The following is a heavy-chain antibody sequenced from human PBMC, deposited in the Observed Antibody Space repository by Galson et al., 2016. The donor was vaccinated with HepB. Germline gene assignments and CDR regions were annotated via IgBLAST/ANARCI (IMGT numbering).Heavy chain of an antibody. CDR3: ARDLLESSGYYYYYYGMDV. CDR1: GFTFSNYA. CDR2: ISYDGSNK. V-gene: IGHV3-30*04. J-gene: IGHJ6*02. Sequence: SLRLSCAASGFTFSNYAMHWVRQAPGKGLEWVAVISYDGSNKYYADSVKGRFTISRDNSKNTLYLQMNSLRAEDAAVYYCARDLLESSGYYYYYYGMDVWGQGTTATVSS. D-gene: IGHD6-19*01.